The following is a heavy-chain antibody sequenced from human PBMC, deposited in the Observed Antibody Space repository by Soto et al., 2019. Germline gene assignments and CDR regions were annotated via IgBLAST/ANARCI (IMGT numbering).Heavy chain of an antibody. D-gene: IGHD6-13*01. Sequence: PGGSLRLSCAASGFTFSSYGMHWVRQAPGKGLEWVAVISYDGSNKYYADSVKGRFTISRDNSKNTLYLQMNSLRAEDTAVYYCAKEFSGIAAAGTSLWGQGTLVTVSS. CDR2: ISYDGSNK. V-gene: IGHV3-30*18. CDR1: GFTFSSYG. CDR3: AKEFSGIAAAGTSL. J-gene: IGHJ4*02.